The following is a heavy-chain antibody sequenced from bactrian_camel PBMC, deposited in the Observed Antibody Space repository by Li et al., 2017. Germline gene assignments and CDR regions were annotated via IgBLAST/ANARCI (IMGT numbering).Heavy chain of an antibody. D-gene: IGHD6*01. J-gene: IGHJ4*01. Sequence: VQLVESGGGSVQAGASLRLSCRASGYTSDILPSDILCMGWFRQAPDGTDREGIAAIDSDGATNYADSVKGRFTISQDDAKNTLYLQLNSLKPEDTAVYYCAATFGNRCGSRSSALAYNEYLSWGRGTQVTVS. V-gene: IGHV3S63*01. CDR3: AATFGNRCGSRSSALAYNEYLS. CDR2: IDSDGAT. CDR1: GYTSDILPSDILC.